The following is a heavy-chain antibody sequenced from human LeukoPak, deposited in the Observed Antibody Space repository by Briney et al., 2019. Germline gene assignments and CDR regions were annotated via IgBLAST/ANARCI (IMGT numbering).Heavy chain of an antibody. Sequence: ASVKVSCKASGYTFTGYYMHWVRQAPGQGLEWMGWINLNSGGTNYAQKFQGRVTMTRDTSISTAYMELSRLRSDDTAVYYCARDLAGNRFDYWGQGTLVTVSS. CDR3: ARDLAGNRFDY. J-gene: IGHJ4*02. V-gene: IGHV1-2*02. CDR2: INLNSGGT. CDR1: GYTFTGYY. D-gene: IGHD6-19*01.